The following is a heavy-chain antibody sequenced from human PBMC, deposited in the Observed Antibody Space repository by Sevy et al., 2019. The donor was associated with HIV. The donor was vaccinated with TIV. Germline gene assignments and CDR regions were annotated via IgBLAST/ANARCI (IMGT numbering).Heavy chain of an antibody. Sequence: GGSLRLSCAGSGFSITSYWMHWVRQAPGKGLVWVSRMNEDGSVTNHADSVRGRFTISRDIAKNTLYLHMNSLSVDDTAVYYCVKDFGGPTDYLGQGNVVTVSS. J-gene: IGHJ4*02. CDR1: GFSITSYW. V-gene: IGHV3-74*01. CDR2: MNEDGSVT. D-gene: IGHD3-16*01. CDR3: VKDFGGPTDY.